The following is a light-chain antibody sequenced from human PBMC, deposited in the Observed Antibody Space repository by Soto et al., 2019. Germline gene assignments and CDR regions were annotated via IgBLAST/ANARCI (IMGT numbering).Light chain of an antibody. CDR1: SNDVGGYNY. J-gene: IGLJ1*01. Sequence: QSVLTQPASVSGSPGQSITISCTGTSNDVGGYNYVSWYQQHPGKAPKLMIYEVSNRPSGVSNRFSGSKSGNTASLTISGLQAEDEADYYCSSYTSSSTWVFGTGTKVTVL. CDR2: EVS. V-gene: IGLV2-14*01. CDR3: SSYTSSSTWV.